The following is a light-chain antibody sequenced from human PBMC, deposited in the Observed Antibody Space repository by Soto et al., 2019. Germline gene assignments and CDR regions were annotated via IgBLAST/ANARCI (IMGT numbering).Light chain of an antibody. J-gene: IGKJ3*01. V-gene: IGKV1-5*01. Sequence: DIQMTQSPSTLSASVGDRVTITCRASQIISSWLAWYQQKPGKAPKLLIYDASSLESGVPSRFSGSGSGTEFTLTISSLQPDDFATYYCQQYNSYSLFTFGPGTKVDIK. CDR3: QQYNSYSLFT. CDR1: QIISSW. CDR2: DAS.